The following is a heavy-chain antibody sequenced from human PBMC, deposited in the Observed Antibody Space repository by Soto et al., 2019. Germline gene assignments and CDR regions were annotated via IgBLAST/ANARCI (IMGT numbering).Heavy chain of an antibody. CDR2: IYYSGST. D-gene: IGHD3-9*01. J-gene: IGHJ5*02. CDR3: ARGGRYFDYLSGHFWFDP. CDR1: GGSISSYY. V-gene: IGHV4-59*01. Sequence: SETLSLTCTVSGGSISSYYWSWIRQPPGKGLEWIGYIYYSGSTNYNPSLKSRITTSVDTSKNQFSLKLSSVTAADTAVYYCARGGRYFDYLSGHFWFDPWGQGTLVTVSS.